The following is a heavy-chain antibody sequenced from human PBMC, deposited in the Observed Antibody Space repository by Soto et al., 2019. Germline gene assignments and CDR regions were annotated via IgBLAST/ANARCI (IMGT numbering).Heavy chain of an antibody. V-gene: IGHV3-21*01. CDR2: ISSSSRYI. D-gene: IGHD3-3*01. Sequence: EVQLVESGGGLVKPGGSLRLSCAASGFTFSSYSMNWVRQAPGKGLEWVSSISSSSRYIYYADSVKGRFTISRDNAKNSLYRQMNSLRAEDTAVYYCARWYYDFWSGYYTDYYYYMDVWGKGTTVTGSS. CDR3: ARWYYDFWSGYYTDYYYYMDV. J-gene: IGHJ6*03. CDR1: GFTFSSYS.